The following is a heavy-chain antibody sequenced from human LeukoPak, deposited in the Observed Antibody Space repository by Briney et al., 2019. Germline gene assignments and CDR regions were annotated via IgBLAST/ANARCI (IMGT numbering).Heavy chain of an antibody. J-gene: IGHJ4*02. CDR3: ARARNYYDSGGYYEEESFDY. Sequence: PGGSLRLSCAASGFTFSSYWMHWVRQAPGKGLVWVSRINSDGSSTSYADSVKGRFTISRDNAKNTLYLQMNSLRAEDTAVYYCARARNYYDSGGYYEEESFDYWGQGTLVTVSS. D-gene: IGHD3-22*01. CDR2: INSDGSST. CDR1: GFTFSSYW. V-gene: IGHV3-74*01.